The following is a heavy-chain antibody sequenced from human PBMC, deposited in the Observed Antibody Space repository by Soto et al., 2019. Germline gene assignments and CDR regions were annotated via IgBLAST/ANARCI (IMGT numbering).Heavy chain of an antibody. CDR3: ARIKTTGIAAAGSHGMDV. CDR2: INPNSGGT. D-gene: IGHD6-13*01. Sequence: ASVKVTCKASGYTFTGYYMHWVRQAPGQGLEWMGWINPNSGGTNYAQKFQGRVTMTRDTSISTAYMELSRLRSDDTAVYYCARIKTTGIAAAGSHGMDVWGQGTTVTVSS. J-gene: IGHJ6*02. V-gene: IGHV1-2*02. CDR1: GYTFTGYY.